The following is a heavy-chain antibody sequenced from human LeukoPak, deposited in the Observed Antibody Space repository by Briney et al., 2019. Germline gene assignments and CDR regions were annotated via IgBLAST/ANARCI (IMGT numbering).Heavy chain of an antibody. V-gene: IGHV3-11*01. CDR2: ISSSGSTI. CDR1: GFTFSDYY. D-gene: IGHD6-13*01. Sequence: PGGSLRLSRAASGFTFSDYYMTWIRQAPGKGLEWVSYISSSGSTIYYADSVKGRFTISRDNAKNSLYLQMNSLRVEDTAVYFCARAGSSSWYTWFDPWGQGTLVTVSS. CDR3: ARAGSSSWYTWFDP. J-gene: IGHJ5*02.